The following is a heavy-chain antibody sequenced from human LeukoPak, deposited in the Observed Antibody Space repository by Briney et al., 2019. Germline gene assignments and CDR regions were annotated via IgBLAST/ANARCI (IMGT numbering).Heavy chain of an antibody. CDR2: ISSSGSSI. D-gene: IGHD3/OR15-3a*01. V-gene: IGHV3-48*03. CDR3: ARDYQDWVY. J-gene: IGHJ4*02. CDR1: GFTFSTYE. Sequence: GGSLRLSCVASGFTFSTYEMNWVRQAPGKGLEWVSYISSSGSSIYYADSVQGRFSISRDNAKNSLYLQMNSLRAEDTAVYYCARDYQDWVYWGQGTLVTVSS.